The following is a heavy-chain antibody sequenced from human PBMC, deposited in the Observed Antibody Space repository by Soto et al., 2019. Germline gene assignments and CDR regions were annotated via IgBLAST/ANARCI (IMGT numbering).Heavy chain of an antibody. CDR2: IYYSEST. CDR3: ARVALYYDSFFDP. Sequence: QVQLQESGPGLVKPSQTLSLTCTVSGGSISSGDYYWSWIRQPPGKGLEWIGYIYYSESTYYNPSLKSRVTIAVDTSKNQFSLMLSSVTAADTAVYYCARVALYYDSFFDPWGQGTLVTVSS. CDR1: GGSISSGDYY. D-gene: IGHD3-22*01. J-gene: IGHJ5*02. V-gene: IGHV4-30-4*01.